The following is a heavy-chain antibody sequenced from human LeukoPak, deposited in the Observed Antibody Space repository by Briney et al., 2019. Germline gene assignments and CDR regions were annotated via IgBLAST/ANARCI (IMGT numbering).Heavy chain of an antibody. CDR3: ARSLLMATTTYDY. V-gene: IGHV1-2*02. Sequence: ASVKVSCKASGYTFTGYHMHWVRQAPGQGLEWMGWINPHSGGTNYAQKFQGRATLTRDTSISTVYMELSSLRSDDTAVYFCARSLLMATTTYDYWGQGTLVTVPS. D-gene: IGHD1-26*01. CDR2: INPHSGGT. CDR1: GYTFTGYH. J-gene: IGHJ4*02.